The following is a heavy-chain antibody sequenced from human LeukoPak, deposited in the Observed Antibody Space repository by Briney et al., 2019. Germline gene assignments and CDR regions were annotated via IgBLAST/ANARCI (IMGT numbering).Heavy chain of an antibody. D-gene: IGHD3-10*01. CDR3: ARGRFGEPTDYYFDY. CDR2: INHSGST. Sequence: KPSETLSLTCAVYGGSFSGYYWSWIRQPPGKGLEWIGEINHSGSTNYNPSLKSRVTVSVDTSKNQSSLKLSSVTAADTAVYYCARGRFGEPTDYYFDYWGQGTLVTVSS. V-gene: IGHV4-34*01. CDR1: GGSFSGYY. J-gene: IGHJ4*02.